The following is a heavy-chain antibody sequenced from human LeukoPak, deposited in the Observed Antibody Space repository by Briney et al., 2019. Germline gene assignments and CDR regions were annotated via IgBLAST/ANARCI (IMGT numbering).Heavy chain of an antibody. CDR3: GRGLGTYDSSEYTWPMSSF. V-gene: IGHV1-8*01. CDR1: RCTFTSYE. D-gene: IGHD3-22*01. CDR2: MNPNSGDT. J-gene: IGHJ4*02. Sequence: ASVPVSRKASRCTFTSYEFNWLRQATGQGLEWMGWMNPNSGDTAYAQKFQGRIPMTRSTYISTAYMELSSLRSEDTAVYYCGRGLGTYDSSEYTWPMSSFWGQRTLVSVSS.